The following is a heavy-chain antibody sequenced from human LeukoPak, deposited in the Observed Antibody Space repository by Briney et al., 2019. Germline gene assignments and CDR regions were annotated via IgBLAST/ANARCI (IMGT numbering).Heavy chain of an antibody. CDR2: IKQDGSEK. D-gene: IGHD5-12*01. CDR3: ARGELVATMFDY. Sequence: GGSLRLSCAASGFTFSSYWVSWVRQAPGKGLEWVANIKQDGSEKYYVDSVKGRFTISRDNAKNSLYLQMNSLRAEDTAVYYCARGELVATMFDYWGQGTLVTVSS. V-gene: IGHV3-7*04. CDR1: GFTFSSYW. J-gene: IGHJ4*02.